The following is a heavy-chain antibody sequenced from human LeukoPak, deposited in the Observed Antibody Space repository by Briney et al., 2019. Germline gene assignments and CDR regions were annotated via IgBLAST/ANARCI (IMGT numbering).Heavy chain of an antibody. CDR1: GRSFSGYF. Sequence: SETLSLTCAVYGRSFSGYFWNWIRQPPGKGLEWIGEINHSGSTYYNPSLKSRVTISVDTPKTQVSLKLTSVTAADTAVYYCARSGDCSSTSCSIDYWGKGTLVTVSS. D-gene: IGHD2-2*01. CDR3: ARSGDCSSTSCSIDY. CDR2: INHSGST. J-gene: IGHJ4*02. V-gene: IGHV4-34*01.